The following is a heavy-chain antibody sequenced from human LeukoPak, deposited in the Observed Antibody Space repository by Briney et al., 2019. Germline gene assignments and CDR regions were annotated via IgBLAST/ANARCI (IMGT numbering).Heavy chain of an antibody. CDR1: GYTLTELS. V-gene: IGHV1-24*01. CDR3: ATDGELQLVRDLLSY. D-gene: IGHD6-13*01. CDR2: FDPEDGET. J-gene: IGHJ4*02. Sequence: ASVKVSCKVSGYTLTELSMHWVRQAPGKGLEWLGGFDPEDGETIYAQKFQGRVTMTEDKYTDKAYMELSSLRSEDTAVYYCATDGELQLVRDLLSYWGQGTLVTVSS.